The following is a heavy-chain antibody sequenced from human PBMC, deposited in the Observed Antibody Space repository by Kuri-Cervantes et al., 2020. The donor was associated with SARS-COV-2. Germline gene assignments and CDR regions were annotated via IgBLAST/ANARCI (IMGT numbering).Heavy chain of an antibody. Sequence: GGSLSLSCKGSGYSFTSYWIGWMRQMPGKGLEWMGIIYPGDSDTRYSPSFQGQVTISADKSICTSYLQWSSLKASDTAMYYCERLGGYYDDFDIWGQGTMVTVSS. CDR1: GYSFTSYW. V-gene: IGHV5-51*01. CDR2: IYPGDSDT. J-gene: IGHJ3*02. CDR3: ERLGGYYDDFDI. D-gene: IGHD1-26*01.